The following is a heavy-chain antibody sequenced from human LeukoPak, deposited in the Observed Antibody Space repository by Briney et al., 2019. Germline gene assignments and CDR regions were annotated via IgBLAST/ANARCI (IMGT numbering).Heavy chain of an antibody. V-gene: IGHV4-39*07. J-gene: IGHJ5*02. CDR2: IYYSGST. D-gene: IGHD6-13*01. Sequence: SETLSLTCTLSGGSISSSSYYWGWIRQPPGKGLEWIGSIYYSGSTYYNPSLKSRVTISVDTSKNQFSLKLSSVTAADTAVYYCAREKIAAAGTGWFDPWGQGTLVTVSS. CDR1: GGSISSSSYY. CDR3: AREKIAAAGTGWFDP.